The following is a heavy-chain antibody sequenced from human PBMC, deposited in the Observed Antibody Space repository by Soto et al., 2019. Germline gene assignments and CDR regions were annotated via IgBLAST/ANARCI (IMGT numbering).Heavy chain of an antibody. CDR2: FDPEDGET. J-gene: IGHJ3*02. CDR3: ATIAFDI. CDR1: RYTLTELS. V-gene: IGHV1-24*01. Sequence: GASVKGSCKVFRYTLTELSIHWVRQAPGKGLEWMGVFDPEDGETIYAQKFQGRVTMPEDTSTDTAYMELSSLRSEDTAVYYCATIAFDIWGQGTMVTVSS.